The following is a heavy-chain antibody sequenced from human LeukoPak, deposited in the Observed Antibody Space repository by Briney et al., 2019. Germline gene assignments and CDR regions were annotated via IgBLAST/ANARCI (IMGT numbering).Heavy chain of an antibody. J-gene: IGHJ4*02. D-gene: IGHD3-10*01. CDR3: ARSPGSFDY. V-gene: IGHV3-33*01. CDR2: IWHDGSNK. CDR1: GFTFSSYG. Sequence: GGFLRLSCAASGFTFSSYGMHWIRQAPGKGLEWVAVIWHDGSNKYYVDSVKGRFTISRDNSRNTLYLQMNSLRAEDTAVYFCARSPGSFDYWGQGTLVTVSS.